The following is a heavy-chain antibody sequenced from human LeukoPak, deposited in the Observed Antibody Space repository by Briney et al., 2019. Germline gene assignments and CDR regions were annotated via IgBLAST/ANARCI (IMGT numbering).Heavy chain of an antibody. V-gene: IGHV3-7*01. CDR3: ASVAVAGTWWTDY. Sequence: GGSLRLSCAASGFTFSSYWMSWVRQAPGKGLEWVANIKQDGSEKYYVDSVKGRFTISRDNAKNSLYLQMNSLRAEDTAVYYCASVAVAGTWWTDYWGQGTLVTVSS. CDR2: IKQDGSEK. J-gene: IGHJ4*02. D-gene: IGHD6-19*01. CDR1: GFTFSSYW.